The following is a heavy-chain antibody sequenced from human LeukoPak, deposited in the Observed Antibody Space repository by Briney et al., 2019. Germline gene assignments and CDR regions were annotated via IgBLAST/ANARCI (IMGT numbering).Heavy chain of an antibody. CDR2: ISAYNGNT. V-gene: IGHV1-18*01. CDR3: ARDGSSGWYLWVTNYYYYMDV. CDR1: GYTFTSYG. D-gene: IGHD6-19*01. J-gene: IGHJ6*03. Sequence: GASVTVSCKASGYTFTSYGISWVRQAPGQGLEWMGWISAYNGNTNYAQKLQGRATMTTDTSTSTAYMELRSLRSDDTAVYYCARDGSSGWYLWVTNYYYYMDVWGKGTTVTVSS.